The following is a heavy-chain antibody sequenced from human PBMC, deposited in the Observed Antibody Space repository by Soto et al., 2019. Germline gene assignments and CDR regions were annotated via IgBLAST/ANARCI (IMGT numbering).Heavy chain of an antibody. J-gene: IGHJ4*02. V-gene: IGHV4-30-4*01. D-gene: IGHD6-6*01. CDR1: GGSIISGDYY. CDR3: ARGHSSSSFYFDY. Sequence: SETLSLTCTVSGGSIISGDYYWSWIRQPPGKGLEWIGYIYYSGSTYYNPSLKSRVIISVDTSKNQFSLKLSSVTAADTAVYYCARGHSSSSFYFDYWGQGTLVTVSS. CDR2: IYYSGST.